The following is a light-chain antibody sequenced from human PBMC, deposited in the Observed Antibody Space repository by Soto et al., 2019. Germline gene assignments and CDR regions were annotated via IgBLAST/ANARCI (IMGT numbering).Light chain of an antibody. CDR3: CSYAGTYTVS. CDR1: SSDIGGYNF. Sequence: QSVLTQPRSVSGSPGQSVTISCTGASSDIGGYNFVSWYQQHPDKAPKLMIYDVSKRPSGVPDRFSGSKSGNTASLTISGLQTEDEADYYCCSYAGTYTVSFGGGTKVSDL. J-gene: IGLJ2*01. CDR2: DVS. V-gene: IGLV2-11*01.